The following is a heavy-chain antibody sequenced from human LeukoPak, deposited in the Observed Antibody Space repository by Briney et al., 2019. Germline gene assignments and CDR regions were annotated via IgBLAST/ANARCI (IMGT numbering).Heavy chain of an antibody. D-gene: IGHD3-3*01. CDR1: GFTFTSSA. V-gene: IGHV1-58*01. J-gene: IGHJ3*02. Sequence: SVKVSCKASGFTFTSSAVQWVRQARGQRLEWIGWIVVGSSNTNYAQKFQERVTITRDMSTSTAYMELSSLRSEDTAVYYCAADPSVRFLEWLLSDDAFDIWGQGTMVTVSS. CDR2: IVVGSSNT. CDR3: AADPSVRFLEWLLSDDAFDI.